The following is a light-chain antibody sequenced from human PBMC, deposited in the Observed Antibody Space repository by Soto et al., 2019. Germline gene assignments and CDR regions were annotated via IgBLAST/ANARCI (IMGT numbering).Light chain of an antibody. CDR3: QQYYSTMYT. V-gene: IGKV4-1*01. Sequence: DIVMTQSPDSLAVSLGERATINCKSSQSVLYSSNNRDSLSWYQQKPGLPPKLLIYCASIRASGVTDRFSGGGSWIDFTLTIISLQAEDVAVYYCQQYYSTMYTFGQVTKLEIK. CDR1: QSVLYSSNNRDS. CDR2: CAS. J-gene: IGKJ2*01.